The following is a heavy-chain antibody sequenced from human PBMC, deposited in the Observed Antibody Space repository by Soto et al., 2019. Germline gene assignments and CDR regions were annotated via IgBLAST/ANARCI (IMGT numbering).Heavy chain of an antibody. CDR1: GFTFSGYW. J-gene: IGHJ3*02. D-gene: IGHD3-10*01. CDR2: ISAGGGNT. CDR3: AKRDRFGSGSYFNRGDAFNI. Sequence: GGSLRLSCAASGFTFSGYWMQWVRQAPGKGLEWVSAISAGGGNTYYADSVKGRFTISRDNSKNTLYLQMNSLRAEDTAVYYCAKRDRFGSGSYFNRGDAFNIWGQGTMVTVSS. V-gene: IGHV3-23*01.